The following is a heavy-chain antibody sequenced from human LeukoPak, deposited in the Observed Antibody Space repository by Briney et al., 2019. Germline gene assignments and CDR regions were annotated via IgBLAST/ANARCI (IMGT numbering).Heavy chain of an antibody. V-gene: IGHV3-30*18. J-gene: IGHJ6*02. CDR2: ISYDGSDK. CDR3: AQGGSEIYYYYHGMDV. Sequence: GRSLRLSCAASGSTFNRFAMHWVRQAPGKGLEWVAVISYDGSDKYYADSVKGRFTISRDNSKNTLYLQMNSLRVEDTAVFYCAQGGSEIYYYYHGMDVWGQGTTVTVPS. D-gene: IGHD3-10*01. CDR1: GSTFNRFA.